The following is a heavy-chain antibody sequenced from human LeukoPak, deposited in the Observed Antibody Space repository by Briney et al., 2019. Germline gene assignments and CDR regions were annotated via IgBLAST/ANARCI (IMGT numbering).Heavy chain of an antibody. J-gene: IGHJ4*02. D-gene: IGHD3-9*01. CDR2: FYTSGST. CDR3: ARETGRYFDWLPIDY. CDR1: GVSINSGPYY. V-gene: IGHV4-61*09. Sequence: PSETLSLTCTVSGVSINSGPYYWPWIRQPAGKGLEWIGHFYTSGSTNYNPSLKSRVTISVDTSKNQFSLKLSSVTAADTAVYYCARETGRYFDWLPIDYWGQGTLVTVSS.